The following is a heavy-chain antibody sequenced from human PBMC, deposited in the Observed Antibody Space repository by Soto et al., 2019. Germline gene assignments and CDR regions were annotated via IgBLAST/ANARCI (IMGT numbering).Heavy chain of an antibody. Sequence: QVQLVESGGGVVQPGRSLRLSCAASGFTFSSYGMHWVRQAPGKGLEWVAVIWYDGSNKYYADSVKGRFTIFRDNSKSTLYLIVNSLRAEEMAVNYCARDDWWERTGFDYWVEVTLVIVSS. J-gene: IGHJ4*02. D-gene: IGHD1-1*01. V-gene: IGHV3-33*01. CDR1: GFTFSSYG. CDR2: IWYDGSNK. CDR3: ARDDWWERTGFDY.